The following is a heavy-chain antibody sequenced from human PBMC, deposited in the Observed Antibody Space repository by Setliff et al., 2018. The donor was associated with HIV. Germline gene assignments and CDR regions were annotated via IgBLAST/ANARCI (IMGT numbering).Heavy chain of an antibody. CDR2: IHYSGTT. CDR3: ARGGDDYGPGTWTFDY. Sequence: LSLTCTVSGGAITSYYWSWVRQPPGTGLEWIGYIHYSGTTNYNPSLNSRVTISADPSKNQFSLNLRSMSAADTAVYYCARGGDDYGPGTWTFDYWGQGSLVTV. CDR1: GGAITSYY. J-gene: IGHJ4*02. D-gene: IGHD3-10*01. V-gene: IGHV4-59*08.